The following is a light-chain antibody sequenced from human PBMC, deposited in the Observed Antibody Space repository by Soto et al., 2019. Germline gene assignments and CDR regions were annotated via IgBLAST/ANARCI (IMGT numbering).Light chain of an antibody. Sequence: EIVMTQSPANLSVSPGERATLSCRASQSISSNLAWYQQKPGQGPRLLIYGASTRATGIPARFSGSGSGTEFTLTISSLQPEDFAVYYCQQYKKWPPYTFGQGTKLEIK. CDR2: GAS. CDR1: QSISSN. J-gene: IGKJ2*01. V-gene: IGKV3-15*01. CDR3: QQYKKWPPYT.